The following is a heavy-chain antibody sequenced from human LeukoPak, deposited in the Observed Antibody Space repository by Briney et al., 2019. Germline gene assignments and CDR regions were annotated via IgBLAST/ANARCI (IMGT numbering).Heavy chain of an antibody. V-gene: IGHV3-23*01. CDR1: GFTFSSYA. CDR3: AKNDLQSYYDSSGYFDY. J-gene: IGHJ4*02. D-gene: IGHD3-22*01. CDR2: ISGSGGST. Sequence: GGSLRLSCAASGFTFSSYALTWVRQAPGKGLEWVSAISGSGGSTYYADSVKGRFTISRDNSKNTQYLQMSSLRAEDTAVYYCAKNDLQSYYDSSGYFDYWGQGTLVTVSS.